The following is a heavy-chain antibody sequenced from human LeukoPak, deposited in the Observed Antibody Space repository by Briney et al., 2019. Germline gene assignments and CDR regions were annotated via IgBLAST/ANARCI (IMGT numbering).Heavy chain of an antibody. V-gene: IGHV3-7*03. D-gene: IGHD2-15*01. CDR2: INHNGNVN. J-gene: IGHJ6*02. CDR1: GFTFSNHW. Sequence: GGSLRLSCAASGFTFSNHWMNWARQAPGKGLEWVASINHNGNVNYYVDSVKGRFTISRDNAKNSLYLQISNLRAEDTAVYFCARGGGSDVWGQGATVTVYS. CDR3: ARGGGSDV.